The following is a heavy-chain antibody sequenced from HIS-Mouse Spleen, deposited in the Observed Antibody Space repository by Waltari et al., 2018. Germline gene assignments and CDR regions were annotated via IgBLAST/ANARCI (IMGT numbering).Heavy chain of an antibody. CDR3: ARSRTGGWYFDL. J-gene: IGHJ2*01. Sequence: QLQLQESGPGLVKPSETLSLTCTVSGGSISSSSYYWGWIRQPPGKGLEWIGIIYYSGGTCYNPSLKSRVTISVDPSKNQFSLKLSSVTAADTAVYYCARSRTGGWYFDLWGRGTLVTVSS. V-gene: IGHV4-39*07. D-gene: IGHD7-27*01. CDR1: GGSISSSSYY. CDR2: IYYSGGT.